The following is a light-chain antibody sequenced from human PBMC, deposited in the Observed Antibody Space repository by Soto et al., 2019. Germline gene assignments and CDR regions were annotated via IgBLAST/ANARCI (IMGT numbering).Light chain of an antibody. Sequence: DIQMTQSPSSLSASVGDRVTITCRASQSIRRYLNWYQQKPGRAPKLLIYDASNLEAGVPSRFRGSGSGTDFTFTISRLQPEDIATYYCQQYENLPTFGQGTRLEIK. CDR2: DAS. CDR1: QSIRRY. CDR3: QQYENLPT. V-gene: IGKV1-33*01. J-gene: IGKJ5*01.